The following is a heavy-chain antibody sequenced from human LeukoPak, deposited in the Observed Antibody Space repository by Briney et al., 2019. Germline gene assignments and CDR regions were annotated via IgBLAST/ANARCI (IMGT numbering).Heavy chain of an antibody. V-gene: IGHV3-23*01. CDR3: AKGPQAGSYEDY. D-gene: IGHD3-10*01. CDR1: GFTFSSYS. J-gene: IGHJ4*02. Sequence: GGSLRLSCAASGFTFSSYSMNWVRQAPGKGLEWVSAISGSGGSTYYADSVKGRFTISRDNSKNTLYLQMNSLRAEDTAVYYCAKGPQAGSYEDYWGQGTLVTVSS. CDR2: ISGSGGST.